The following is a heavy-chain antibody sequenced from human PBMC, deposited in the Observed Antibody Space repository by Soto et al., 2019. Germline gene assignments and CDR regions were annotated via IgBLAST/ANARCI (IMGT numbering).Heavy chain of an antibody. CDR2: INHSGST. V-gene: IGHV4-34*01. CDR1: GGSFSGYY. D-gene: IGHD3-16*02. J-gene: IGHJ4*02. Sequence: QVQLQQWGAGLLKPSETLSLTCAVYGGSFSGYYWSWIRQPPGKGLEWIGEINHSGSTNYNPSLRRRLTLSGDAVNNQCSLMPSSVTAADTAVSYSARGPRGSYPNARLYYFASWGRGTLVTVSS. CDR3: ARGPRGSYPNARLYYFAS.